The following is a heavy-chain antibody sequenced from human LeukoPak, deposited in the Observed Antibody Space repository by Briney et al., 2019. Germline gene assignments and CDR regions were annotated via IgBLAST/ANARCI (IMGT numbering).Heavy chain of an antibody. CDR3: ARGSSSGYRPLDY. D-gene: IGHD3-22*01. Sequence: SETLSLTCAVYGGSFSGYYWSWIRQPPGKGLEWIGEINHSGSTNYNPSLKSRVTISVDTSKNQFSLKLSSVTAADPAVYYCARGSSSGYRPLDYWGQGTLVTVSS. J-gene: IGHJ4*02. V-gene: IGHV4-34*01. CDR1: GGSFSGYY. CDR2: INHSGST.